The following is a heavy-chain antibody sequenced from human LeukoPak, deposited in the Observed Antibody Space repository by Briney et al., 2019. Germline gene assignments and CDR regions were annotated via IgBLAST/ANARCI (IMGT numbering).Heavy chain of an antibody. J-gene: IGHJ4*02. V-gene: IGHV4-38-2*02. Sequence: SETLSLTCTVSGYSISSGYYWGWIRQPPGKGLEWIGSIYHSGSTYYNPSLKSRVTISVDTTKNQFSLKLSSVTAADTAVYYCASEYFDWLSPTYYWGQGTLVTVSS. CDR1: GYSISSGYY. CDR2: IYHSGST. CDR3: ASEYFDWLSPTYY. D-gene: IGHD3-9*01.